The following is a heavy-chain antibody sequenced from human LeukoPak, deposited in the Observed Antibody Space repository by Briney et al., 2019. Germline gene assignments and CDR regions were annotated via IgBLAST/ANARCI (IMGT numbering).Heavy chain of an antibody. Sequence: GASVKVSCKASGYTFTSYGISWVRQAPGQGLEWMGWISAYNGNTNYAQKLQGRVTMTTDISTSTAYMELRSLRSDDTAVYYCARDVPYYYDSSGDRWFDPWGQGTLVTVSS. CDR1: GYTFTSYG. CDR3: ARDVPYYYDSSGDRWFDP. V-gene: IGHV1-18*01. CDR2: ISAYNGNT. J-gene: IGHJ5*02. D-gene: IGHD3-22*01.